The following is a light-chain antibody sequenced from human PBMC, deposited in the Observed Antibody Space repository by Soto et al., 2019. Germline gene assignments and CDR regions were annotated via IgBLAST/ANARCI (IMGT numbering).Light chain of an antibody. Sequence: EIVLTPSPATLSLSPVERATLSCRASQSVSSYLAWYQQKPGQAPRLLIYDASNRATGIPARFSGSGSGTDFTLTISSLEPEDFAVYYCQQRSNWPPSVAFGGGTKVDIK. CDR2: DAS. CDR1: QSVSSY. V-gene: IGKV3-11*01. J-gene: IGKJ4*01. CDR3: QQRSNWPPSVA.